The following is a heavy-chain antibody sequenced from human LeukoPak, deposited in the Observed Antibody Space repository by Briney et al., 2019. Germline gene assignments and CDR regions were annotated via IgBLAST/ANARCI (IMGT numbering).Heavy chain of an antibody. CDR3: AKMVMVRDDAFDI. V-gene: IGHV3-30*18. D-gene: IGHD3-10*01. J-gene: IGHJ3*02. CDR2: ISYDGSNK. Sequence: QPGGSLRLSCAASGFTFSSYGMHWVRQAPGKGLEWVAVISYDGSNKYYADSVKGRFTISRDNSKNTLYLQMNSLRAEDTAVYYCAKMVMVRDDAFDIWGQGTMVTVSS. CDR1: GFTFSSYG.